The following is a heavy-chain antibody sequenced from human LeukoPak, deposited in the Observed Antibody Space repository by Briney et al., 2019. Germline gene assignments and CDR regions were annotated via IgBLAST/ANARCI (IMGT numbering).Heavy chain of an antibody. CDR3: ASGGVDTAIFDY. V-gene: IGHV4-59*08. CDR1: GGSISSYY. D-gene: IGHD5-18*01. J-gene: IGHJ4*02. CDR2: IYYSGST. Sequence: SETLSLTCTASGGSISSYYWSWIRQPPGKGLEWIGYIYYSGSTNDNPSPMSRVTISVDTSKNQFSLKLSSVTAADTAVYYCASGGVDTAIFDYWGQGNLVTVSS.